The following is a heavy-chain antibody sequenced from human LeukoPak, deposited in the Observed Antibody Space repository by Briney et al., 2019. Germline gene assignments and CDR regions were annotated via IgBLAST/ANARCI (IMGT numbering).Heavy chain of an antibody. J-gene: IGHJ4*02. Sequence: PGGSLRLSCAASGFSVSSNYMSWVRQAPGKGLKWVSVIYSGGSTYYADSVKGRFTISRDNSKNTVYLQMNSLRAEDTAVYYCARETVEMGTIDWGQGTLVTVSS. CDR2: IYSGGST. CDR1: GFSVSSNY. V-gene: IGHV3-53*01. CDR3: ARETVEMGTID. D-gene: IGHD5-24*01.